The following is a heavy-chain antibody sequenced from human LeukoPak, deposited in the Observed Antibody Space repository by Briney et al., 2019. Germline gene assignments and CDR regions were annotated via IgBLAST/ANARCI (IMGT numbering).Heavy chain of an antibody. D-gene: IGHD1-26*01. CDR3: ARRGIGRKLPRGFDP. CDR1: GGSISSSNW. J-gene: IGHJ5*02. CDR2: IYHSGST. V-gene: IGHV4-4*02. Sequence: SGTLSLTCAVSGGSISSSNWWSWVRQPPGKGLEWIGEIYHSGSTNYNPSLKSRVTISVDKSKNQFSLKLSSVTAADTAVYYCARRGIGRKLPRGFDPWGQGTLVTVSS.